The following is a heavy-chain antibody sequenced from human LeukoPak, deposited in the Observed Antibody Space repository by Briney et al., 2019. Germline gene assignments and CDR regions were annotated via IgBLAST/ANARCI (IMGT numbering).Heavy chain of an antibody. D-gene: IGHD3-10*01. Sequence: SETLSLTCTVSGDSISRYYWSWIRQPAGKGLEWIGRIYNGGIITYNPSLKSRVTMSIDTSNNQFSLRLRFVTAADTAVYYCARDSGTTGEVKFDPWGQGTLVTVSS. CDR1: GDSISRYY. V-gene: IGHV4-4*07. J-gene: IGHJ5*02. CDR2: IYNGGII. CDR3: ARDSGTTGEVKFDP.